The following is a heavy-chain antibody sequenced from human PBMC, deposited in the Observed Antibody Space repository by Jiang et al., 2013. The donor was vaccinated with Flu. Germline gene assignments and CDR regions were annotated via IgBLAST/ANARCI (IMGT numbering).Heavy chain of an antibody. D-gene: IGHD3-10*01. V-gene: IGHV4-38-2*02. CDR2: VYQTGST. Sequence: SISSGYELGRGSGSPHGKGLEWIGSVYQTGSTFYNPSLRRRVTMSVDTSTNQFSLRLTSVTAADTAVYYCARAGIVTVLRGGTAWFDPWGQGTLVTVSS. CDR1: SISSGYE. CDR3: ARAGIVTVLRGGTAWFDP. J-gene: IGHJ5*02.